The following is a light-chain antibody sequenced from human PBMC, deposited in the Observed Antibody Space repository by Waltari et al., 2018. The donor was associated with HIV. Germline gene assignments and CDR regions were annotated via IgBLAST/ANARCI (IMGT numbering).Light chain of an antibody. V-gene: IGKV4-1*01. Sequence: DIVMTQSPDSLAVSLGERATINCKSSQSVLYSSNHKNYLAWYQQKPGQPPKLLIFWASTRESGVPDRFSGSGSGTDFTLTISSLQAEDVAVYYCQQYYGSPYTFGQGTKLE. CDR3: QQYYGSPYT. CDR1: QSVLYSSNHKNY. J-gene: IGKJ2*01. CDR2: WAS.